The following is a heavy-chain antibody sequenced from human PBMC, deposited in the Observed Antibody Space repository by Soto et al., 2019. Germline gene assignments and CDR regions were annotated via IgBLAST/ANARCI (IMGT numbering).Heavy chain of an antibody. CDR2: FDPEDGQT. Sequence: KRLEWMGRFDPEDGQTIYAQKFQGRVTMSEDTSPDTAYMELSSLSSEDTAVYYCTTNSYDTSGYSGFANWAQGTQVPSPQ. V-gene: IGHV1-24*01. J-gene: IGHJ4*02. CDR3: TTNSYDTSGYSGFAN. D-gene: IGHD3-22*01.